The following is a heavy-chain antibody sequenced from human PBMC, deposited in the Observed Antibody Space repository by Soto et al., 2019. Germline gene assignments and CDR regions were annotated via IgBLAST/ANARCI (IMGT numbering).Heavy chain of an antibody. Sequence: PSETLSLTCTVSGGSISSYYWSWIRQPPGKGLEWIGYIYYSGSTNYNPSLKSRVTISVDTSKNQFSLKLSSVTAADTAVYYCARDLVCSGCNCYLGYGMDVWGQGTTVTVSS. CDR1: GGSISSYY. CDR3: ARDLVCSGCNCYLGYGMDV. D-gene: IGHD2-15*01. V-gene: IGHV4-59*01. J-gene: IGHJ6*02. CDR2: IYYSGST.